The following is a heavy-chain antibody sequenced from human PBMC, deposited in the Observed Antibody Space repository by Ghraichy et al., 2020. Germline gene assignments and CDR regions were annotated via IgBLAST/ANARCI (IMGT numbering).Heavy chain of an antibody. V-gene: IGHV3-7*03. J-gene: IGHJ4*02. CDR1: GFTFSRYW. CDR2: IKQDGSEK. Sequence: GGSLRLSCAASGFTFSRYWMTWVRQAPGKGLEWVANIKQDGSEKNYVDSVKGRFTISRDNAKNSLYLQMNSLRAEDTAIYYCARPYCSGPSCYSPDDFWGQGTLVTVSS. CDR3: ARPYCSGPSCYSPDDF. D-gene: IGHD2-15*01.